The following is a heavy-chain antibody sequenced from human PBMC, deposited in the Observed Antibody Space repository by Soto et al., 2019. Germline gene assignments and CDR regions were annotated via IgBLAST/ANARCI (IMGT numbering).Heavy chain of an antibody. CDR3: AREGKMIVARFTFDY. V-gene: IGHV3-30-3*01. J-gene: IGHJ4*02. CDR1: GFTFSSYA. Sequence: GGSLRLSCAASGFTFSSYAMHWVRQAPGKGLEWVAVISYDGSNKYYADSVKGRFTISRDNSKNTLYLQMNSLRAEDTAVYYCAREGKMIVARFTFDYWGQGTLVTVSS. D-gene: IGHD3-22*01. CDR2: ISYDGSNK.